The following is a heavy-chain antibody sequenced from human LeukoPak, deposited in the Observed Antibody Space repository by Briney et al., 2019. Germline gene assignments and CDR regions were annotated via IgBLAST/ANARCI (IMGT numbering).Heavy chain of an antibody. D-gene: IGHD6-13*01. V-gene: IGHV4-4*07. J-gene: IGHJ4*02. CDR3: AQGTPGSSNCY. CDR1: GGSISSYY. Sequence: SETLSLTCTVSGGSISSYYLNWIRQPAGKGLEWIGRIFTSGTTNYNPSLKSRVTMTVDTSKNQFSLRLSSVTAADTAVYYCAQGTPGSSNCYWGQGTLVTVSS. CDR2: IFTSGTT.